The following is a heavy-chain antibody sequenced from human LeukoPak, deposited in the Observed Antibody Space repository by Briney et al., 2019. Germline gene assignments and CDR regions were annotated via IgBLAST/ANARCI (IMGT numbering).Heavy chain of an antibody. CDR2: MYHSGSF. D-gene: IGHD1-26*01. V-gene: IGHV4-38-2*02. Sequence: PSETLSLTCTVSGYSISSGYYWDWIRQPPGKGLEWIGSMYHSGSFYYNPSLKSRVIFSADTSKNQFSLKLSSVTAADTAVYYCARSSGSLFDYWGQGTLVTVSS. CDR1: GYSISSGYY. CDR3: ARSSGSLFDY. J-gene: IGHJ4*02.